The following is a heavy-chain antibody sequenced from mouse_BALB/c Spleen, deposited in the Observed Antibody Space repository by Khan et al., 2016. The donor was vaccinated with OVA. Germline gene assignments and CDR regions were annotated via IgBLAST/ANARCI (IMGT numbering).Heavy chain of an antibody. J-gene: IGHJ4*01. CDR1: GHTFTKFG. CDR2: INTYTGEP. D-gene: IGHD2-10*01. V-gene: IGHV9-3-1*01. CDR3: ARPPYFSYVLDN. Sequence: QIQLVQSGPEVKKPGETVKISCKASGHTFTKFGMNWVKQAPGKGLKGMGWINTYTGEPTYADDFNGRFAFSLETSASTAYLQINNLKNEDTATXFCARPPYFSYVLDNWGQGTSVSVSS.